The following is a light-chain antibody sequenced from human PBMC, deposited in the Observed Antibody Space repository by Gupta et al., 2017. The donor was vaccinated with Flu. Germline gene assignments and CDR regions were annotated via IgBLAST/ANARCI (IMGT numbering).Light chain of an antibody. CDR2: GAA. J-gene: IGKJ1*01. Sequence: EIVMTQSPATLSVSPGQRATLSCRASQSISSHLAWYQQTPGQAPRLLISGAATRATGIPTRFSGSGSGTYFTLSITSLQSEDFAVYYCQQYTNWPRTFGQGTKVEIK. CDR3: QQYTNWPRT. CDR1: QSISSH. V-gene: IGKV3-15*01.